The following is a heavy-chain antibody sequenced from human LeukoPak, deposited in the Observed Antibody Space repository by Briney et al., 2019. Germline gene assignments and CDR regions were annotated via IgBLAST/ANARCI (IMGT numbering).Heavy chain of an antibody. Sequence: GGSLRLSCAASGFTFSSYAMSWVRQAPGKGLEWVSSITSSSSYIYYADSVKGRFTISRDNAKSSLYLQMNSLRDEDTAVYYCARDPYSGNYGDYYYYYVDVWGKGTTVTISS. CDR1: GFTFSSYA. CDR3: ARDPYSGNYGDYYYYYVDV. V-gene: IGHV3-21*01. D-gene: IGHD1-26*01. CDR2: ITSSSSYI. J-gene: IGHJ6*03.